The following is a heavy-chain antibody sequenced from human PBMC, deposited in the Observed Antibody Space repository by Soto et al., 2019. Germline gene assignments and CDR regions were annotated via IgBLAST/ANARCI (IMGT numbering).Heavy chain of an antibody. CDR2: ISGSGGST. CDR1: GFTFSSYA. J-gene: IGHJ4*02. CDR3: AKDHSSSWYYFDY. Sequence: EVQLLESGGGLVQPGGSLRLSCAASGFTFSSYAMSWVRQAPGKGLEWVSAISGSGGSTYYADSVKSRFTISRQNSKNTLYLEMNSLRAEDTAVYYCAKDHSSSWYYFDYWGRGTLVTVS. V-gene: IGHV3-23*01. D-gene: IGHD6-13*01.